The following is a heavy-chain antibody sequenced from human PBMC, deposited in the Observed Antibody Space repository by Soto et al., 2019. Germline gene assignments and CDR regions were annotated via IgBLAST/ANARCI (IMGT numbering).Heavy chain of an antibody. V-gene: IGHV3-73*02. J-gene: IGHJ4*02. CDR3: NSADFTSDY. D-gene: IGHD2-21*01. CDR2: IRSKANSYAT. CDR1: GFIFSNSS. Sequence: EVQLVESGGGLVQPGGSLKLSCAASGFIFSNSSMHWVRQAFGQGLEWVGRIRSKANSYATAYAASVKGRFTISRDDSKNRAYLQMNSLKTEETAVYYCNSADFTSDYWGQGTLVTVSS.